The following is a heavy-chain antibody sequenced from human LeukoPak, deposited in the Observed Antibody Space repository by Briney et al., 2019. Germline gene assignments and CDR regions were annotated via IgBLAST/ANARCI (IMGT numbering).Heavy chain of an antibody. D-gene: IGHD6-19*01. J-gene: IGHJ4*02. CDR3: ARSDSSGWHFDY. V-gene: IGHV1-2*02. CDR1: GYTFTGYH. Sequence: ASVKVSCKASGYTFTGYHMHWVRQAPGQGLEWMGWINPNSGGTNYAQKFQGRVTMTRDTSISTAYMELSRLRSDDTAVYYCARSDSSGWHFDYWGQGTLVTVSS. CDR2: INPNSGGT.